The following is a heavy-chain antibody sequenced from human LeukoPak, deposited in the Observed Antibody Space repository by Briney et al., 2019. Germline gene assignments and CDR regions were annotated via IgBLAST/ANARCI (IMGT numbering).Heavy chain of an antibody. CDR3: AKVSLNMVNDAFDI. Sequence: GGSLRLSCAASGFTFSNYWMHWVRQAPGKGLVWVSRINSDGINTSYADSVKGRFTISRDNSKNTLYLQMNSLRAEDTAMYYCAKVSLNMVNDAFDIWGQGTMVSVSS. CDR2: INSDGINT. J-gene: IGHJ3*02. D-gene: IGHD4/OR15-4a*01. V-gene: IGHV3-74*01. CDR1: GFTFSNYW.